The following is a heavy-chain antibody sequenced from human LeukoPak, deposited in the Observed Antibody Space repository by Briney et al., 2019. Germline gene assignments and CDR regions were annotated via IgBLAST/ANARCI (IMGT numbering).Heavy chain of an antibody. CDR2: IYWDDDK. V-gene: IGHV2-5*02. J-gene: IGHJ4*02. CDR3: AHRMGPGRYSSMDY. D-gene: IGHD5-18*01. Sequence: SGPTLVKPTQTLTLTCTFSGFSLFTPGVGVGWIRQPPGKALEWLAVIYWDDDKRFSTSLKSRLTITKDTSKNQVVLTMTNMDPVDTATYYCAHRMGPGRYSSMDYWGQGTLVTVSS. CDR1: GFSLFTPGVG.